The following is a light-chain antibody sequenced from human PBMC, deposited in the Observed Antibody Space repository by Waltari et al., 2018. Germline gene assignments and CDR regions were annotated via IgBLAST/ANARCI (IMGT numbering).Light chain of an antibody. J-gene: IGKJ1*01. CDR2: AAS. CDR3: QKYNSAPWT. Sequence: DIQMTQSPSSLSASVGDRVTITCRASQDISNSLAWYQQKPGTVPNLLIFAASTLQSGVSSRFSGSGSGTDFTLTISTLQPEDAATYYCQKYNSAPWTFGQGTKVEVK. CDR1: QDISNS. V-gene: IGKV1-27*01.